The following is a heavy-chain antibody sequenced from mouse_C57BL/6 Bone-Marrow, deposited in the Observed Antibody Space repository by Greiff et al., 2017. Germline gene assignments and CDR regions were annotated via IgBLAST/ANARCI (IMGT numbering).Heavy chain of an antibody. CDR2: ISDGGSYT. D-gene: IGHD3-3*01. CDR3: ARDRGLY. J-gene: IGHJ3*01. V-gene: IGHV5-4*01. CDR1: GFTFSSYA. Sequence: EVQLQQSGGGLVKPGGSLKLSCAASGFTFSSYAMSWVRQTPEKRLEWVATISDGGSYTYYPDNVKGRFTISRDNAKNNLYLQMSHLKSEDTAMYYCARDRGLYWGQGTLVTVSA.